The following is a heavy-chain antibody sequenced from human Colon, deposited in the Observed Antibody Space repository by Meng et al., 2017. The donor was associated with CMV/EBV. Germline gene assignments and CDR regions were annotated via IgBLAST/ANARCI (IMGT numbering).Heavy chain of an antibody. D-gene: IGHD2-2*01. V-gene: IGHV3-21*06. CDR3: ARDRKRCTSTSCYGYYYGMDV. Sequence: GGSLRLSCVGSGFTFTDYSMTWVRQAPGKGLEWVSSISRDPRYRYHADSLKGRFTISRDNAKNSLFLQINSLRAEDTAVYYCARDRKRCTSTSCYGYYYGMDVWGQGATVTVSS. CDR1: GFTFTDYS. CDR2: ISRDPRYR. J-gene: IGHJ6*02.